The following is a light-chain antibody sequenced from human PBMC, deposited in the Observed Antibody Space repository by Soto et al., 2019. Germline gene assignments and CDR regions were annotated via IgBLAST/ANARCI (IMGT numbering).Light chain of an antibody. V-gene: IGLV2-8*01. J-gene: IGLJ1*01. Sequence: QSVLTQPASVSGSPGQSITISCTGTSSDVGGYNYVSWYQQHPGKAPKLMIYEVVQRPSGVPDRFSGSKSGNTASLTVSGLQAADEADYFCKSYAGSNTYVFGSGTKVTV. CDR1: SSDVGGYNY. CDR2: EVV. CDR3: KSYAGSNTYV.